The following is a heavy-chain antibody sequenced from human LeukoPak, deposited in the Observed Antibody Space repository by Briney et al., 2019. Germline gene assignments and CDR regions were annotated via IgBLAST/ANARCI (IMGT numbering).Heavy chain of an antibody. CDR1: GFTFSSYA. D-gene: IGHD2-15*01. J-gene: IGHJ4*02. Sequence: GGSLRLSRAASGFTFSSYAMSWVRQAPGKGLEWVSAISGSGGSTYYADSVKGRFTISRDNSKNTLYLQMNSLRAEDTAVYYCAKVYAGDIVVVVAATNFDYWGQGTLVTVSS. V-gene: IGHV3-23*01. CDR3: AKVYAGDIVVVVAATNFDY. CDR2: ISGSGGST.